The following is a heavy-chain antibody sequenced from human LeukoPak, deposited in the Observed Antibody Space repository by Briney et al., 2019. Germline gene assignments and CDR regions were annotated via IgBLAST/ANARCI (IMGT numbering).Heavy chain of an antibody. D-gene: IGHD3-22*01. V-gene: IGHV4-59*04. CDR3: ARRDDSSGYHKIFDY. Sequence: SETLSFTCTVSGGFISTYYWSWIRQPAGKGLEWIGNIYYGENTYYNPSLKSRVTISIDTSKNQFYLKLSSLTAADTAVYYCARRDDSSGYHKIFDYWGPGTLVTVSS. CDR1: GGFISTYY. J-gene: IGHJ4*02. CDR2: IYYGENT.